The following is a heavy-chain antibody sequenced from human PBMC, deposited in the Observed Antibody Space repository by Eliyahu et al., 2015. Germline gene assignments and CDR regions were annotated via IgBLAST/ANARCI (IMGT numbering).Heavy chain of an antibody. V-gene: IGHV2-5*02. J-gene: IGHJ4*02. CDR3: AHRQIFGVVHGIDY. CDR2: IYWDDDK. CDR1: GFSLXTSGVG. D-gene: IGHD3-3*01. Sequence: QITLKESGPTLVXPTQTLTLTXTFXGFSLXTSGVGVAWIRQPPGKALEWLALIYWDDDKRYSPSLKSRLTITKDTSKNQVVLTMTNMDPVDTATYYCAHRQIFGVVHGIDYWGQGTLVTVSS.